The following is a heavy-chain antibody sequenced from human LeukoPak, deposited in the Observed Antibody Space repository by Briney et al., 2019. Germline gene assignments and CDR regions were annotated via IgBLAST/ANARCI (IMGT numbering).Heavy chain of an antibody. D-gene: IGHD3-22*01. CDR3: ARAAYYYDSSGYQPGGFDY. CDR1: GGSISSSSYY. J-gene: IGHJ4*02. CDR2: IYYSGST. V-gene: IGHV4-61*01. Sequence: SETLSLTCTVSGGSISSSSYYWSWIRQPPGKGLEWIGYIYYSGSTNYNPSLKSRVTISVDTSKNQFSLKLSSVTAADTAVYYCARAAYYYDSSGYQPGGFDYWGQGTLVTVSS.